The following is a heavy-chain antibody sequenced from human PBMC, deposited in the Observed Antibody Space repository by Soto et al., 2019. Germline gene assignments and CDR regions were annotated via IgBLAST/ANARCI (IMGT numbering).Heavy chain of an antibody. Sequence: QVQLVESGGGVVQPGRSLRLSCAASGFTFSSYGMHWVRQAPGKGLEWVAVIWYDGSNKYYADSVKGRFTISRDNSKNTLYLQMNSLRAEDTAVYYCARDLSVDVGGGMDVWGQGTTVTVSS. CDR3: ARDLSVDVGGGMDV. D-gene: IGHD3-16*01. V-gene: IGHV3-33*01. CDR2: IWYDGSNK. J-gene: IGHJ6*02. CDR1: GFTFSSYG.